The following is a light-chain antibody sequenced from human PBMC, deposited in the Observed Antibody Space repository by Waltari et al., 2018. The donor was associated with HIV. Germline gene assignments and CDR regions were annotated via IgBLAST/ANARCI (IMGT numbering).Light chain of an antibody. V-gene: IGKV1-5*03. Sequence: DILMTQSPSTLPASIGDRVTITCRASQSISNWLDWYQQKPGRAPKLLMYKASTLESGVPSRFSGSGSGTEFTLTISSLQPEDFATYYCQQYNSYSWTFGQGTQVEIK. CDR1: QSISNW. J-gene: IGKJ1*01. CDR2: KAS. CDR3: QQYNSYSWT.